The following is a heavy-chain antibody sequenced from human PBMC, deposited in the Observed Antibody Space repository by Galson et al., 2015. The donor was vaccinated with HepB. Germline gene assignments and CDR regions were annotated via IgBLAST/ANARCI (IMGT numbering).Heavy chain of an antibody. D-gene: IGHD2-2*01. CDR3: AKGDIVVVGAFDI. CDR1: GFTFSSYA. V-gene: IGHV3-23*01. J-gene: IGHJ3*02. CDR2: ISGSGGST. Sequence: SLRLSCAASGFTFSSYAMSWVRQAPGKGLEWVSAISGSGGSTYYADSVKGRFTISRDNSKNTLYLQMNSLRAEDTAVYYCAKGDIVVVGAFDIWGQGTMVTVSS.